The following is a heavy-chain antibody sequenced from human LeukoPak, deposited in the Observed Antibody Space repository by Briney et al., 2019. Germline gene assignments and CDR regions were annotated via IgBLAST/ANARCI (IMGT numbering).Heavy chain of an antibody. J-gene: IGHJ4*02. Sequence: PSETLSLTCTVSSGSISPYYWSWIRQPPGKGLEWIGYIYYSGTTNYNPSLKSRVTISVDTSKNQFSLKLSSVTAADTAVYYCARSHMVRGSPPGYWGQGTLVTVSS. V-gene: IGHV4-59*12. CDR3: ARSHMVRGSPPGY. CDR1: SGSISPYY. D-gene: IGHD3-10*01. CDR2: IYYSGTT.